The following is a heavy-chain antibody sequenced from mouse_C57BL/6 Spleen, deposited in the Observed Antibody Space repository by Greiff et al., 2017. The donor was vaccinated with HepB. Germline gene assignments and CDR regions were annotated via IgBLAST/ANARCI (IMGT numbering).Heavy chain of an antibody. CDR1: GYTFTSYW. J-gene: IGHJ2*01. Sequence: QVQLQQPGAELVRPGTSVKLSCKASGYTFTSYWMHWVKQRPGQGLEWIGVIDPSDSYTNYNQKFKGKATLTVDTSSSTADMQLSSLTSEDSAVYYCARRGGYFDYWGQGTTLTVSS. CDR3: ARRGGYFDY. CDR2: IDPSDSYT. V-gene: IGHV1-59*01.